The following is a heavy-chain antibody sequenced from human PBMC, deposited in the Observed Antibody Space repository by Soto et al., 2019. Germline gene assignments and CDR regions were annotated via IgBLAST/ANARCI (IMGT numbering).Heavy chain of an antibody. J-gene: IGHJ6*02. Sequence: PSETLSLTCAVFGGSFSGYYWSWIRQPPGKGLEWIGEINHGGSISYNPSLQSRVTISVETSKNQFSLNLSSVSAADTAVYYCTQGGRRQQNYYYCYGMEVWGQGTTVTVS. CDR2: INHGGSI. V-gene: IGHV4-34*01. CDR1: GGSFSGYY. CDR3: TQGGRRQQNYYYCYGMEV.